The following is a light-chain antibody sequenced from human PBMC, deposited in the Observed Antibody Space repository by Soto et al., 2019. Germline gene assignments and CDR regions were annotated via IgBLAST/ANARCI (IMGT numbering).Light chain of an antibody. CDR3: SSYTSSSTLPYV. CDR2: DVS. J-gene: IGLJ1*01. V-gene: IGLV2-14*01. Sequence: QSALTQPASVSGSPGQSITISCTGTSSDVGGYNYVSWYQQHPGKAPKLMIYDVSNRPSGVSNLFSGSKSCNTASLTISGLQAEDEADYYCSSYTSSSTLPYVFGTGTKVTVL. CDR1: SSDVGGYNY.